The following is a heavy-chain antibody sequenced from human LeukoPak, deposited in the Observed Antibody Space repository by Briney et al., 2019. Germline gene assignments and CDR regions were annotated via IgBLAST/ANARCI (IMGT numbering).Heavy chain of an antibody. V-gene: IGHV1-8*03. J-gene: IGHJ6*03. CDR1: GYTFTSYD. Sequence: ASVKVSCKASGYTFTSYDINWVRQATGQGLEWMGWMNPNSGNTGYAQKFQGRVTITRNTSISTAYMELSSLRSEDTAVYYCARSSGYDVYYYYYYMDVWGKGTTVTISS. CDR2: MNPNSGNT. CDR3: ARSSGYDVYYYYYYMDV. D-gene: IGHD5-12*01.